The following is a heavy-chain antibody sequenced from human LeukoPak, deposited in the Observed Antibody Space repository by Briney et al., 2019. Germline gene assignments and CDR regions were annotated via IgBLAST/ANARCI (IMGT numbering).Heavy chain of an antibody. J-gene: IGHJ4*02. V-gene: IGHV1-69*04. D-gene: IGHD3-22*01. CDR2: IIPILGIA. Sequence: SVKVSCKASGGTFSSYAISWVRQAPGQGLEWMGRIIPILGIANYAQKFQGRVTITADKSTSAAYMEPSSLRSEDTAVYYCAKATYYYDSSGYYYGPDYWGQGTLVTVSS. CDR1: GGTFSSYA. CDR3: AKATYYYDSSGYYYGPDY.